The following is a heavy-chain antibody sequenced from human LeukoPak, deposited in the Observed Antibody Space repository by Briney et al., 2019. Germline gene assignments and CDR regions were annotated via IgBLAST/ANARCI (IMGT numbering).Heavy chain of an antibody. V-gene: IGHV4-39*07. Sequence: SETLSLTCTVSGGSISSSSYYWGWIRQPPGKGLEWIGSIYYSGSTYYNPSLKSRVTISVDTSKNQFSLKLSSVTAADTAVYCCARVNDFWGMDVWGKGTTVTVSS. J-gene: IGHJ6*03. CDR1: GGSISSSSYY. CDR3: ARVNDFWGMDV. D-gene: IGHD3-3*01. CDR2: IYYSGST.